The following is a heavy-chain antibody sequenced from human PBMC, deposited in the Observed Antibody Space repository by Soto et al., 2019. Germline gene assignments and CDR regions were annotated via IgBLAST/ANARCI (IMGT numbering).Heavy chain of an antibody. CDR3: SKDRRGGRAVLDS. Sequence: PGGSLRLACSASGFRFSNYGMHWVRQAPGKGLEWVAVISYDGSSKYHADSVKGRFTISRDNSKNTLHLQMNSLRAEDTAVYYCSKDRRGGRAVLDSWGQGTPVTVSS. V-gene: IGHV3-30*18. J-gene: IGHJ4*02. CDR1: GFRFSNYG. CDR2: ISYDGSSK. D-gene: IGHD2-8*01.